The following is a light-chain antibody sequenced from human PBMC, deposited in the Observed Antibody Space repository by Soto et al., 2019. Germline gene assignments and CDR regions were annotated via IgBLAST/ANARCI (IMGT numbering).Light chain of an antibody. CDR1: QSVSSSY. CDR3: QQYGSSPIT. V-gene: IGKV3-20*01. CDR2: GAS. Sequence: EIVLTQSPGTLSLSPGERATLSCRASQSVSSSYLAWYQQKPGQAPMLLLYGASSRATGIPDRFSGSGAGTDFTLTISRLEPEDFAVYYCQQYGSSPITFGQGTKVEIK. J-gene: IGKJ1*01.